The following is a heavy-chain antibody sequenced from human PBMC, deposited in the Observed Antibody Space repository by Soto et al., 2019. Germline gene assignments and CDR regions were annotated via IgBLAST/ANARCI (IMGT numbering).Heavy chain of an antibody. D-gene: IGHD3-3*01. Sequence: ASVKVSCKASGYTFTSYGISWVRQAPGQGLEWMGWISAYNGNTNYAQKLQGRVTMTTDTSTSTAYMELRSLRSDDTAVYYCARDYYFWSGYDAYYYYYMDVWGKGTTVTVSS. CDR2: ISAYNGNT. CDR3: ARDYYFWSGYDAYYYYYMDV. J-gene: IGHJ6*03. V-gene: IGHV1-18*01. CDR1: GYTFTSYG.